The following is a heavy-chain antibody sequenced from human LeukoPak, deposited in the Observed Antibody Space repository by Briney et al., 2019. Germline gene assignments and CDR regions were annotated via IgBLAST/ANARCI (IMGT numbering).Heavy chain of an antibody. Sequence: PSETLSLTCTVSGGSISSYYWSWIRQPAGKGLEWIGRIYTSGSTNYNPSLKSRVTMSVDTSKNQFSLKLSSVTAADTAVYYCARDPSLWFGEYDAFDIWGQGTMVTVSS. V-gene: IGHV4-4*07. CDR3: ARDPSLWFGEYDAFDI. CDR1: GGSISSYY. CDR2: IYTSGST. J-gene: IGHJ3*02. D-gene: IGHD3-10*01.